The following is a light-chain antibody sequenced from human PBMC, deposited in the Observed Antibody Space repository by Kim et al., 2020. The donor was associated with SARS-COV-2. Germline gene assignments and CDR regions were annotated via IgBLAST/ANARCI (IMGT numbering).Light chain of an antibody. CDR1: QSVSSN. CDR3: QQYNNWPPYT. CDR2: GAS. J-gene: IGKJ2*01. V-gene: IGKV3-15*01. Sequence: EIVMTQSPATLSVSPGERVTLSCRASQSVSSNLAWYQQKPGQAPRLLIYGASTRATAIPTRFSGSGSGTEFTLTINRLQSEDFAVYYCQQYNNWPPYTFGQGTKLEI.